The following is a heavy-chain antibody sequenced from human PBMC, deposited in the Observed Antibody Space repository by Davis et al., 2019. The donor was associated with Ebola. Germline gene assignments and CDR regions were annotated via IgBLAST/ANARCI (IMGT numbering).Heavy chain of an antibody. Sequence: MPSETLSLTCTVSGGPISSSSYYWGWIRQPPGKGLEWIGSIYYSGSTYYNPSLKSRVTISVDTSKNQFSLKLTSVTAADTAVYYCARGGKYGSGSSYWYFDLWGRGTLVTVSS. CDR3: ARGGKYGSGSSYWYFDL. CDR1: GGPISSSSYY. D-gene: IGHD3-10*01. CDR2: IYYSGST. V-gene: IGHV4-39*01. J-gene: IGHJ2*01.